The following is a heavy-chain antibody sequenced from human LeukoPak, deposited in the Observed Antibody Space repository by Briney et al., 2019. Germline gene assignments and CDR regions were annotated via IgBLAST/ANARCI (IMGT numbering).Heavy chain of an antibody. J-gene: IGHJ4*02. D-gene: IGHD3-16*01. CDR1: GGSISSYY. Sequence: PSETLSLTCTVSGGSISSYYWSWIRQPPGKGLEWIGYIYYSGSTNYNPSLKSRVTISVDTSKNQFSLKLSSVTAADTAVYYCARRRLGEGDGSSYFDYWGQGTLVTVSS. CDR3: ARRRLGEGDGSSYFDY. CDR2: IYYSGST. V-gene: IGHV4-59*08.